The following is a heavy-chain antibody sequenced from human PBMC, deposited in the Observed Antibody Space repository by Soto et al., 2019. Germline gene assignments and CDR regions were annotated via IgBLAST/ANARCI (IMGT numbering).Heavy chain of an antibody. D-gene: IGHD3-10*01. CDR3: ARDLNYYASGRYPHGMDV. CDR1: GYPFSSYG. J-gene: IGHJ6*02. V-gene: IGHV3-33*01. CDR2: TWYDGGNK. Sequence: QVQLVESGGGVVQPGRSLRLSCAASGYPFSSYGMHWVRQAPGKGLEWVAMTWYDGGNKYYADSVKGRFTISKDNSKITVYLQTNSLRPEDTAVYYCARDLNYYASGRYPHGMDVWGQGTTVTVSS.